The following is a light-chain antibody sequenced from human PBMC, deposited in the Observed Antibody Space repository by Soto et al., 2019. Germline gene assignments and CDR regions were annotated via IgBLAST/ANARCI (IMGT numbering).Light chain of an antibody. CDR2: TAS. J-gene: IGKJ1*01. CDR1: QSISSW. Sequence: DIQMTQSPSTLSASVGDRVTITCRARQSISSWLAWYQQEPGKAPKLLISTASSLESGVPARFSGSGSGTEFALTISSLQPDDFATYYCQQYSTYPWTFGQGTKVEIK. V-gene: IGKV1-5*03. CDR3: QQYSTYPWT.